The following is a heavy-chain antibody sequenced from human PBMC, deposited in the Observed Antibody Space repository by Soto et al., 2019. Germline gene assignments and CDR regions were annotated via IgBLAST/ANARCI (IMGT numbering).Heavy chain of an antibody. D-gene: IGHD3-9*01. V-gene: IGHV4-59*01. CDR1: GASMRSYS. Sequence: SENLSLTCNVSGASMRSYSWTWMRLSPGKGLEWIGDIFYSGSSNLNPSLRSRLSISIDTSKNKFSLMLKSVTAADTAVYYCARDLRCCGLDVWGQGTTVTVS. CDR2: IFYSGSS. J-gene: IGHJ6*02. CDR3: ARDLRCCGLDV.